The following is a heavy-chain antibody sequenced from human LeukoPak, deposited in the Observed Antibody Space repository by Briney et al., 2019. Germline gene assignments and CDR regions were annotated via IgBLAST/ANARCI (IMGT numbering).Heavy chain of an antibody. CDR2: IDWDDDK. D-gene: IGHD4-23*01. V-gene: IGHV2-70*11. CDR3: ARMTTVVTQLEYYYGMDV. Sequence: SGPTLVNPTQTLTLTCTFSGFSLSTSGMCVCWIRQPPGKALEWLARIDWDDDKYYSTSLKTRLTISKDTSKNQVVLTMTNMDPVDTATYYCARMTTVVTQLEYYYGMDVWGQGTTVTVSS. J-gene: IGHJ6*02. CDR1: GFSLSTSGMC.